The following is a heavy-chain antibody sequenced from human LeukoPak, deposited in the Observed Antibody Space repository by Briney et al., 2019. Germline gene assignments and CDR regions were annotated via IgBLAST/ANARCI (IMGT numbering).Heavy chain of an antibody. Sequence: GGTLRHSCAASGFTFRTSGMSWVRQAPGKGLEWVSAISGSGVSTYYADSVKGRFTISRDNAKNTLYLQMNSLRAEDTAVYYCARVSMVRGVIGYWGQGTLVTVSS. D-gene: IGHD3-10*01. J-gene: IGHJ4*02. CDR2: ISGSGVST. V-gene: IGHV3-23*01. CDR1: GFTFRTSG. CDR3: ARVSMVRGVIGY.